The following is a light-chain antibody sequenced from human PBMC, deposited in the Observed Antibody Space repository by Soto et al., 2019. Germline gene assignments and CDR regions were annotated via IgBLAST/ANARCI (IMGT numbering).Light chain of an antibody. CDR2: AAS. V-gene: IGKV1-39*01. J-gene: IGKJ1*01. CDR1: QSISSY. CDR3: QQNWT. Sequence: DIQMTQSPSSLSASVGDRVTITCRASQSISSYLHWYQQKPGKAPKLLIYAASSLQSVVPSRFSGSGSGTDFTLTISSLQPEDFATYYCQQNWTFGQGTKVEIK.